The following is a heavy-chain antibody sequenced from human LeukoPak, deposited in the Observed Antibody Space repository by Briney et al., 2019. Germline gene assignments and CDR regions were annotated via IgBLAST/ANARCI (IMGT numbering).Heavy chain of an antibody. V-gene: IGHV4-30-2*01. CDR3: ARGSQGGRYYYMDV. CDR1: GGSISSGGYY. CDR2: IYHSGST. D-gene: IGHD1-26*01. Sequence: PSETLSLTCTVSGGSISSGGYYWSWIRQPPGKGLEWIGYIYHSGSTYYNPSLKSRVTISVDRSKNQFSLKLSSVTAADTAVYYCARGSQGGRYYYMDVWGKGTTVTVSS. J-gene: IGHJ6*03.